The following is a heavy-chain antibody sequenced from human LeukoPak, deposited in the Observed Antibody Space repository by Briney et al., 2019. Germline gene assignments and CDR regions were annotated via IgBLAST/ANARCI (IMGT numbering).Heavy chain of an antibody. V-gene: IGHV1-69*05. J-gene: IGHJ4*02. Sequence: GAPVKVSCKASGGTFSSYAISWVRQAPGQGLEWMGRIIPIFGTANYAQKFQGRVTITTDESTSTAYMELSSLRSEDTAVYYCATGGSYHTAGSLDYWGQGTLVTVSS. CDR1: GGTFSSYA. CDR2: IIPIFGTA. D-gene: IGHD1-26*01. CDR3: ATGGSYHTAGSLDY.